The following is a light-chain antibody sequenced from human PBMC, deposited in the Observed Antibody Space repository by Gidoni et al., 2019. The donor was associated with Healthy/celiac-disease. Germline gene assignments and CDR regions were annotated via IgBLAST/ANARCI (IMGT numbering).Light chain of an antibody. CDR3: QQSYSTPLFT. J-gene: IGKJ3*01. CDR2: AAS. CDR1: QSISSY. V-gene: IGKV1-39*01. Sequence: DIEMTQSPSTLSASVGDRVTITCRASQSISSYLTWYQQKPGKAPKLLIYAASSLHSGVPSRFSGSGSGTDFTLTISSLQPEDFATYYCQQSYSTPLFTFGPGTKVDIK.